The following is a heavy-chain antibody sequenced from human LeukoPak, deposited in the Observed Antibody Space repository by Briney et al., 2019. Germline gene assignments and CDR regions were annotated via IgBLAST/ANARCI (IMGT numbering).Heavy chain of an antibody. CDR2: INHSGST. CDR1: GGSFSGYY. CDR3: ARLQWLVRKDFDY. V-gene: IGHV4-34*01. Sequence: PSETLSLTCAVYGGSFSGYYWSWIRQPPGKGLEWIGEINHSGSTNYNPSLKSRVTISVDTSKNQFSLKLSSVTAADTAVYYCARLQWLVRKDFDYWGQGTLVTVSS. D-gene: IGHD6-19*01. J-gene: IGHJ4*02.